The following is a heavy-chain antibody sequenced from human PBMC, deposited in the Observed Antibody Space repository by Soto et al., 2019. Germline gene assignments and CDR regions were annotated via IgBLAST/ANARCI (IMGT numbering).Heavy chain of an antibody. V-gene: IGHV3-23*04. J-gene: IGHJ4*02. Sequence: EVQLVESGGALVQPGGSLTLSCAASGFAFFSHVMSWVRQAPGKGLEWVSTVKTTGDTTFYACPVKGRFTASRDDSKSTLFLHMYSLRVEDTATYYCTKDVTGDVGADYWGQGTPVTVSS. CDR2: VKTTGDTT. D-gene: IGHD2-21*02. CDR1: GFAFFSHV. CDR3: TKDVTGDVGADY.